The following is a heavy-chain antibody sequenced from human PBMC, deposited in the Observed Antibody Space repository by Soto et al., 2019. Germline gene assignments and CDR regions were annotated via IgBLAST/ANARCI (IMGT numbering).Heavy chain of an antibody. CDR3: ASSPVPYYFDY. D-gene: IGHD6-6*01. Sequence: PSVTLSLTCTVSGASINSGGYYWSWIRQHPGKGLELIGYIFYSGSTYYNPSLKSRVTISVDTSKNQFSLKLNSVTAADTAVYYCASSPVPYYFDYWGQGTLVTISS. CDR2: IFYSGST. V-gene: IGHV4-31*03. J-gene: IGHJ4*02. CDR1: GASINSGGYY.